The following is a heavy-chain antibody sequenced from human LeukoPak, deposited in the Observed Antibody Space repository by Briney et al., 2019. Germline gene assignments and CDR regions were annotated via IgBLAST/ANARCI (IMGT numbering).Heavy chain of an antibody. V-gene: IGHV3-43D*03. J-gene: IGHJ4*02. D-gene: IGHD3-22*01. CDR2: ISWDGDST. CDR1: VFAFDDYA. CDR3: ATAPYDGRGIFDY. Sequence: GGSLRLSCAASVFAFDDYAMHWVRQAPGRGLEGVSLISWDGDSTYYADSVKGRFTISRDNNKNTLYLKMNSLRTEDSALYYCATAPYDGRGIFDYWGQGTLVTVSS.